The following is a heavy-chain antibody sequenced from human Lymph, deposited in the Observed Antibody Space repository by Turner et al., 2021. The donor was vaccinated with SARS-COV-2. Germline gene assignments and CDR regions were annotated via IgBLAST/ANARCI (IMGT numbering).Heavy chain of an antibody. CDR2: ISYAGSNK. D-gene: IGHD2-8*02. Sequence: QVQLVESGGGVVQPGRSLRLSCAASGFTCSSYGMHWVRQAPGKGLEWVAGISYAGSNKYYADSVKGRFTISRDNSKNTLYLQMNSLRAEDTAVYYCAKSCRAYWVPVEGMDVWGQGTTVTVSS. CDR1: GFTCSSYG. CDR3: AKSCRAYWVPVEGMDV. J-gene: IGHJ6*02. V-gene: IGHV3-30*18.